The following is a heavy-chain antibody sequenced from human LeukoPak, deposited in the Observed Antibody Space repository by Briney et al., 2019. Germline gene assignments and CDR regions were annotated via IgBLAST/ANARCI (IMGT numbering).Heavy chain of an antibody. J-gene: IGHJ4*02. CDR2: IYYSGST. V-gene: IGHV4-59*01. CDR1: GXSISSYY. D-gene: IGHD6-13*01. Sequence: SETLSLTCTVSGXSISSYYWSWIRQPPGKGLEWIAYIYYSGSTNYNPYLKSRVTISVDTSKNQFSLKLSSVTAADTAVYYCARTAAAGRGLFDYWGQGTLVTVSS. CDR3: ARTAAAGRGLFDY.